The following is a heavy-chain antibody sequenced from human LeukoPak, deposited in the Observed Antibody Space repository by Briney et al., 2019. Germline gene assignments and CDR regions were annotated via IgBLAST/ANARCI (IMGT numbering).Heavy chain of an antibody. V-gene: IGHV3-30-3*01. Sequence: PGGSLRLSCAASGFTFSSYWMSWVRQAPGKGLEWVAVISYDGSNKYYADSVKGRFTISRDNSKNTLYLQMNSLRAEDTAVYYCARDSDYWGQGTLVTVSS. CDR3: ARDSDY. CDR2: ISYDGSNK. CDR1: GFTFSSYW. J-gene: IGHJ4*02.